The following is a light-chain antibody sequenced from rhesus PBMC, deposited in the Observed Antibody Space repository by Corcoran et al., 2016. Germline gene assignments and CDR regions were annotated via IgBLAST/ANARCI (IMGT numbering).Light chain of an antibody. CDR2: GAS. V-gene: IGKV3-10*01. CDR1: QSVSSY. CDR3: YQHSCGYPT. J-gene: IGKJ4*01. Sequence: QVILTQSPATLSLSPGERATLSCRASQSVSSYLAWHQQKLGQAPRLLIYGASSRATGIPDRFSGSGSGTDFTLTISRLEPEGVRVYLCYQHSCGYPTFGGGTKVELK.